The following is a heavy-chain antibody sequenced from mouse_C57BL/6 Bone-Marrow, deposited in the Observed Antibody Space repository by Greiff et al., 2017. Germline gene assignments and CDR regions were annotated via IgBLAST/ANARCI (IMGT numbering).Heavy chain of an antibody. Sequence: EVQVVESEGGLVQPGSSMKLSCTASGFTFSDYYMAWVRQVPEKGLEWVANINYDGSSTYYLDSLKSRFIISRDNAKNILYLQMSSLKSEDTATYYCARGGSSSGFAYWGQGTLVTVSA. CDR2: INYDGSST. CDR3: ARGGSSSGFAY. J-gene: IGHJ3*01. D-gene: IGHD1-1*01. V-gene: IGHV5-16*01. CDR1: GFTFSDYY.